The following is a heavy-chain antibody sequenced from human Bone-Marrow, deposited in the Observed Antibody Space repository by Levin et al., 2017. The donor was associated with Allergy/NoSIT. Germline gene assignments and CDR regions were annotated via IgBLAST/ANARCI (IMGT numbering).Heavy chain of an antibody. CDR2: VYYSGST. D-gene: IGHD3-10*01. CDR1: GGSISSYY. J-gene: IGHJ4*02. V-gene: IGHV4-59*01. Sequence: KPSETLSLTCTVSGGSISSYYWSWIRQPPGKGLEWIGYVYYSGSTNYNPSLKSRVTISVDTSKNQFSLKLSSVTAADTAVYYCARGGSYGSGSYFTIDYWGQGTLVTVSS. CDR3: ARGGSYGSGSYFTIDY.